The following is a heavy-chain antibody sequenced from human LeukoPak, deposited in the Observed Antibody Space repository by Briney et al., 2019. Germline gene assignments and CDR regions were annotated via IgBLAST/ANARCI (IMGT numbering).Heavy chain of an antibody. D-gene: IGHD6-13*01. CDR1: GGSFSGYY. CDR2: IYYSGST. Sequence: PSETLSLTCAVYGGSFSGYYWSWIRQPPGKGLEWIGYIYYSGSTNYNPSLKSRVTVSVDTSKNQFSLKLSSVTAADTAVYYCARVRAAGVDYWGQGTLVTVSS. J-gene: IGHJ4*02. V-gene: IGHV4-59*01. CDR3: ARVRAAGVDY.